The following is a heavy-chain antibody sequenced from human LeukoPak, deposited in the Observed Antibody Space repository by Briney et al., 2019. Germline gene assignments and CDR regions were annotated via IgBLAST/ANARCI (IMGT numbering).Heavy chain of an antibody. CDR1: GFTFSSYA. CDR2: ISYDGSNK. V-gene: IGHV3-30-3*01. Sequence: PGGSLRLSCAASGFTFSSYAMHWVRQAPGKGLEGVAVISYDGSNKYYADSVKGRFTISRDNSKNTLYLQMNSLRAEDTAVYYCARDRGVVPAAIFDYWGQGTLVTVSS. J-gene: IGHJ4*02. CDR3: ARDRGVVPAAIFDY. D-gene: IGHD2-2*01.